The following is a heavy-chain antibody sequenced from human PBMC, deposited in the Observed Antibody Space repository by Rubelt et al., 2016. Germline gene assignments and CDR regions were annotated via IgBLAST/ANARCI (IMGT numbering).Heavy chain of an antibody. V-gene: IGHV4-59*08. Sequence: QVQLQESGPGLVKPSETLSLTCTVSGGSISSYYWSWIRQPPGKGLEWIGYIYYSGSTNYNPSLKSRVTISVDTSKTQFSLKLSSGTAADTAVYYCASTEAYYYDSSGYYRIDYWGQGTLVTVSS. CDR2: IYYSGST. D-gene: IGHD3-22*01. CDR1: GGSISSYY. CDR3: ASTEAYYYDSSGYYRIDY. J-gene: IGHJ4*02.